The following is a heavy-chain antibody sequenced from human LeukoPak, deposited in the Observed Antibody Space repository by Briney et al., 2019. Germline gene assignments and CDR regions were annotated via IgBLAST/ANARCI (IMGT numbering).Heavy chain of an antibody. D-gene: IGHD6-13*01. Sequence: PGGSLRLSCAASGFTFSSYGMHWVRQAPGKGLEWVALIWYDGSNKYYADSVKGRFTISRDNSKNTLYLQMNSLRAEDTAVYQCVRDTGGAADDGMDVWGQGTTVTVSS. CDR2: IWYDGSNK. CDR1: GFTFSSYG. J-gene: IGHJ6*02. CDR3: VRDTGGAADDGMDV. V-gene: IGHV3-33*01.